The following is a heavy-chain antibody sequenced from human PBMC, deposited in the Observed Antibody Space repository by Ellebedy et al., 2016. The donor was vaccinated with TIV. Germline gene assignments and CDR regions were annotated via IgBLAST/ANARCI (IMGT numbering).Heavy chain of an antibody. CDR1: GFTFSSHN. J-gene: IGHJ3*02. Sequence: GGSLRLSCAASGFTFSSHNMNWVRQAPGKGLEWVSHISSSSRYIYYADSLKGRFTISRDNAKNSLYLQMNSLRAEDTAVYYCVRGGNFGVAIIDTFDIWGQGTMVTVSS. CDR2: ISSSSRYI. CDR3: VRGGNFGVAIIDTFDI. V-gene: IGHV3-21*01. D-gene: IGHD3-3*01.